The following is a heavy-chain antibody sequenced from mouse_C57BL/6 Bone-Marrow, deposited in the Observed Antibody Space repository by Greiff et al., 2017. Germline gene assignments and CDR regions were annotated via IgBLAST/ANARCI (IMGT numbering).Heavy chain of an antibody. D-gene: IGHD1-1*01. CDR3: AKPDGSSPDWYFDV. Sequence: QVQLQQSGPGLVQPSQSLSITCTVSGFSLTSYGVHWVRQSPGKGLEWLGVIWRGGSTDYNAAFMSRLSITKDNSKSQVFFKMNSLQADDTAIYYCAKPDGSSPDWYFDVWGTGTTVTVSS. CDR1: GFSLTSYG. J-gene: IGHJ1*03. V-gene: IGHV2-5*01. CDR2: IWRGGST.